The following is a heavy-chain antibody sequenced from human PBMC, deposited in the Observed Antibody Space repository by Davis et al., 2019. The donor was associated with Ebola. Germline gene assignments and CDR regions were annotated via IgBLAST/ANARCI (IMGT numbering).Heavy chain of an antibody. CDR3: AREKWMTYYYYGMDV. D-gene: IGHD5-12*01. CDR2: ISSSSSTI. Sequence: GGSLRLSCAASGFTFSSYWMNWVRQAPGKGLEWVSYISSSSSTIYYADSVKGRFTISRDNAKNSLYLQMNSLRDEDTAVYYCAREKWMTYYYYGMDVWGQGTTVTVSS. CDR1: GFTFSSYW. J-gene: IGHJ6*02. V-gene: IGHV3-48*02.